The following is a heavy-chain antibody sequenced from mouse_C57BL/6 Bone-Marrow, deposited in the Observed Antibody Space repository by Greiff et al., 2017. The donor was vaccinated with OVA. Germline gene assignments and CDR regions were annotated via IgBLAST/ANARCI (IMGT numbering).Heavy chain of an antibody. CDR3: ARQGITTVVGDFDY. D-gene: IGHD1-1*01. J-gene: IGHJ2*01. Sequence: EVMLVESGPELVKPGDSVKISCKASGYSFTGYFMNWVMQSHGKSLEWIGRINPYNGDTFYNQKFKGKATLTVDKSSSTAHMELRSLTSEDSAVYYCARQGITTVVGDFDYWGQGTTLTVSS. V-gene: IGHV1-20*01. CDR2: INPYNGDT. CDR1: GYSFTGYF.